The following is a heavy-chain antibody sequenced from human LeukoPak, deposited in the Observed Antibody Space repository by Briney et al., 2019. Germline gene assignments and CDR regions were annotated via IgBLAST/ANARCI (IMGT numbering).Heavy chain of an antibody. D-gene: IGHD3-22*01. CDR3: AKGYDSSGYYYCPFDY. Sequence: PGGSLRLSCAASGFTFSSYAMSWVRQAPGKGLEWVSAISVSGGSTYYADSVKGRFTISRDNSKDTLYLQMNSLRAEDTAVYYCAKGYDSSGYYYCPFDYWGQGTLVTVSS. CDR2: ISVSGGST. V-gene: IGHV3-23*01. CDR1: GFTFSSYA. J-gene: IGHJ4*02.